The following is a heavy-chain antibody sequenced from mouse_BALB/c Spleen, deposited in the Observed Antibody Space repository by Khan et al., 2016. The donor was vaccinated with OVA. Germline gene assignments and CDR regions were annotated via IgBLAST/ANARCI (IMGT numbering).Heavy chain of an antibody. V-gene: IGHV14-3*02. CDR2: IDPANGNT. CDR1: GFNIKDTY. Sequence: VQLQQSGAELVKPGASVKLSCTASGFNIKDTYMHWVKQRPEQGLEWIGRIDPANGNTEYDPKFQAKATITADTSSNPAYLQLSSLTSEDTAVYYCARWPRGYWGQGTTLTVSS. J-gene: IGHJ2*01. CDR3: ARWPRGY.